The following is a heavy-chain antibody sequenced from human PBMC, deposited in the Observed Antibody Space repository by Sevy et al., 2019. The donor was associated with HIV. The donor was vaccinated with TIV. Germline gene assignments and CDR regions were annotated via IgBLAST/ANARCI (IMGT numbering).Heavy chain of an antibody. CDR1: GFTFSSYA. CDR2: ISGSGSNT. CDR3: AKHIVVVNDRKYYYYMDV. D-gene: IGHD2-21*01. J-gene: IGHJ6*03. Sequence: GGSLRLSCAGSGFTFSSYAMSWVRQTPGKGLEWVSGISGSGSNTYYADSVKGRFTISRDNSKNTLFLQMNSLRAADTAVYYCAKHIVVVNDRKYYYYMDVWGKWTTVTVSS. V-gene: IGHV3-23*01.